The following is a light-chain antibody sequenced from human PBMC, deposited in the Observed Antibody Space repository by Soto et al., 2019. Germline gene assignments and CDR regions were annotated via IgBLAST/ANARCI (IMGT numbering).Light chain of an antibody. CDR1: QSISSW. CDR2: DAS. CDR3: QKNNSYSGT. Sequence: DIQMTQSPSTLSASVGDRVTITCRASQSISSWLAWYQQKPGKAPKLLIYDASSLESGVPSRFSGGGSATKFPPTISLLRPDYFANYYYQKNNSYSGTFGGGTKVDIK. J-gene: IGKJ4*01. V-gene: IGKV1-5*01.